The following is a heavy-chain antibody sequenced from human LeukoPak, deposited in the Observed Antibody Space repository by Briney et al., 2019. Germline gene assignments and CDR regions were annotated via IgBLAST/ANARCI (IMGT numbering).Heavy chain of an antibody. D-gene: IGHD3-22*01. CDR3: AKDLDSSGYRFYFGH. J-gene: IGHJ1*01. CDR1: GFSFDEYT. V-gene: IGHV3-43*01. Sequence: GGSLRLSCAASGFSFDEYTLHWVRQAPGKGLEWVSLISWDGGSRDYADSVKGRFTISRDNSKNSLYLQMNSLRTEDTALYYCAKDLDSSGYRFYFGHWGQGTLVTVSS. CDR2: ISWDGGSR.